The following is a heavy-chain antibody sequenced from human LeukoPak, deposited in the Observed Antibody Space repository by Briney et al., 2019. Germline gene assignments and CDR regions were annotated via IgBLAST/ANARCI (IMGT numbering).Heavy chain of an antibody. CDR3: ARNGYSSSWYSK. V-gene: IGHV3-53*01. D-gene: IGHD6-13*01. Sequence: GGSLRLSCAASGFTVSSNYMSWVRQAPGKGLEWVSVIYSGGSTYYADSVKGRLTISRDNSKNTLYLQMNSLRAEDTAVYYCARNGYSSSWYSKWGQGTLVTVSS. J-gene: IGHJ4*02. CDR2: IYSGGST. CDR1: GFTVSSNY.